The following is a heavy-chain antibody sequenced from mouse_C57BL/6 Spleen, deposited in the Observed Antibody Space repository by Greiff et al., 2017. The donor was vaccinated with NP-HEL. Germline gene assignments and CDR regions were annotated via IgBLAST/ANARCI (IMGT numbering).Heavy chain of an antibody. J-gene: IGHJ2*01. CDR3: ARSRVTTGKNFDY. V-gene: IGHV1-50*01. CDR1: GYTFTSYW. D-gene: IGHD1-1*01. CDR2: IDPSDSYT. Sequence: QVQLQQPGAELVKPGASVKLSCKASGYTFTSYWMQWVKQRPGQGLEWIGEIDPSDSYTNYNQKFKGKATLTVDTSSSTAYMQLSSLTSEDSAVYYCARSRVTTGKNFDYWGQGTTLTVSS.